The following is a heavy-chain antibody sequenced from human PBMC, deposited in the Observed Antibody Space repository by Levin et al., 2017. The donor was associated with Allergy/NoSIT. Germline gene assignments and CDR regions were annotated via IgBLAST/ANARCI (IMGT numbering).Heavy chain of an antibody. CDR1: GFMFNNFG. J-gene: IGHJ5*02. V-gene: IGHV3-33*01. CDR3: TRDTGYSSVGSDFGS. D-gene: IGHD6-25*01. Sequence: GESLKISCAASGFMFNNFGMHWVRQAPGKGLEWVAVIWHDGSEKYYADSVKGRFTISRDNSRDTLYLQMNSLRAEDTAVYYCTRDTGYSSVGSDFGSWGQGTLVTVSS. CDR2: IWHDGSEK.